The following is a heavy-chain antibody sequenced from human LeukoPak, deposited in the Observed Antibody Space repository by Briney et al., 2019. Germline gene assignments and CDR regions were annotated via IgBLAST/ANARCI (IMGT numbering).Heavy chain of an antibody. CDR1: GFTFSSHA. J-gene: IGHJ4*02. V-gene: IGHV3-23*01. Sequence: GGSLGLSCAASGFTFSSHAMSWVRQAPGKGLEWVSGISGSGGSTYYVDSVKGRFTISRDNSKNTLYLQMNSLRAEDTAVYYCAKADDSSGWSPFDYWGQGTLVTVSS. CDR2: ISGSGGST. D-gene: IGHD6-19*01. CDR3: AKADDSSGWSPFDY.